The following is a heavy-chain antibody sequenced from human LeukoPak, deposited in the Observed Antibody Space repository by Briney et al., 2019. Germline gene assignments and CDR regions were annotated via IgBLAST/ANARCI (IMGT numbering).Heavy chain of an antibody. CDR3: ARDILTKQAYSGYDN. D-gene: IGHD5-12*01. Sequence: PGGSLRLSCAASGFTFSSYSMNCVRQAPGNGLEWVSSISSSSSYIYYADSVKGRFTISRDNAKHSLYLQMNSLRDEDTAVYYCARDILTKQAYSGYDNWGQGTLVTVSS. J-gene: IGHJ4*02. CDR1: GFTFSSYS. CDR2: ISSSSSYI. V-gene: IGHV3-21*01.